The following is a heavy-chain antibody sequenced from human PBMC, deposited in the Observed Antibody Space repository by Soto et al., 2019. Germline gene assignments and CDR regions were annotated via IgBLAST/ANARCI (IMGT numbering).Heavy chain of an antibody. CDR1: GFTFSNFG. CDR3: AKFWGPVTAAVDDY. V-gene: IGHV3-30*18. CDR2: ISYDGNIK. Sequence: GGSLRLSCAASGFTFSNFGMHWVRQAPGKRLEWAASISYDGNIKYSARPVKGRFTIPRDNTKNTLYVRMSSLRNEYTSWYYCAKFWGPVTAAVDDYWGQGTLVTVSS. J-gene: IGHJ4*02. D-gene: IGHD3-16*01.